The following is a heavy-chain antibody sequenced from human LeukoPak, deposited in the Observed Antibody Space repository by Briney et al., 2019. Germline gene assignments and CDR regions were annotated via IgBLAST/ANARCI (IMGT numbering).Heavy chain of an antibody. Sequence: PSETLSLTCTVSGGSISSSSYYWGWIRQPPGKGLEWIGSIYYSGSTYYNPSLKSRVTISVDTSKNQDSLKLSSVTAADTAVYYCARLSWLTADYWGQGTLVTVSS. J-gene: IGHJ4*02. CDR3: ARLSWLTADY. CDR2: IYYSGST. V-gene: IGHV4-39*07. D-gene: IGHD1-14*01. CDR1: GGSISSSSYY.